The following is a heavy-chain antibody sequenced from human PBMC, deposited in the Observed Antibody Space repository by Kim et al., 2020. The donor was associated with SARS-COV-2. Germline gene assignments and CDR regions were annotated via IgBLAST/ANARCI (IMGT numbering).Heavy chain of an antibody. V-gene: IGHV1-2*02. J-gene: IGHJ4*02. Sequence: EQKFQGRVTMTRDTSISTAYMELSRLRSDDTAVYYCARVSLVMGARWEDYWGQGTLVTVSS. D-gene: IGHD1-26*01. CDR3: ARVSLVMGARWEDY.